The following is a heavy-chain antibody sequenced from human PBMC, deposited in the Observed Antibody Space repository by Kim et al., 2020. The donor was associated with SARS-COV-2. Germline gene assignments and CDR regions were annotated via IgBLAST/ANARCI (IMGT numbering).Heavy chain of an antibody. CDR3: TREGFYSGLDV. CDR1: GFTFRDYS. D-gene: IGHD2-21*01. V-gene: IGHV3-21*01. CDR2: LGASTTYI. J-gene: IGHJ6*02. Sequence: GGSLRLSCAASGFTFRDYSMMWVRQAPGKGLEWVSYLGASTTYISYAESVRGRFTISRDNAKNSLYLQMHNLGTEDTAIYYCTREGFYSGLDVWGQGTTVTVSS.